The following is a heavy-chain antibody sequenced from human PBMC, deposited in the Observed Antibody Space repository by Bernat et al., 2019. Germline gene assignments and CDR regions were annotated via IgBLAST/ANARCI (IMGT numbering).Heavy chain of an antibody. CDR2: ISYDGSNK. V-gene: IGHV3-30*18. CDR3: AKDPSQVAAAGDYYYYYGMDV. Sequence: VQLVESGGGLVQPGRSLRLSCAASGFTFSSYGMHWVRQAPGKGLEWVAVISYDGSNKYYADSVKGRFTISRDNSKNTLYLQMNSLRAEDTAVYYCAKDPSQVAAAGDYYYYYGMDVWGQGTTVTVSS. CDR1: GFTFSSYG. D-gene: IGHD6-19*01. J-gene: IGHJ6*02.